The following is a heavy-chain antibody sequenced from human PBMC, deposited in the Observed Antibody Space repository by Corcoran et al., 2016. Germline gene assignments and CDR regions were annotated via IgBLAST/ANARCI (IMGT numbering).Heavy chain of an antibody. CDR1: GFTFSYYG. D-gene: IGHD4-4*01. CDR3: ASLRHSNFMGVRDV. V-gene: IGHV3-33*03. Sequence: QEQLVASGGGVVQPGGSLRLSCVASGFTFSYYGMHWVRQAPGKGLEWVAIIWNDGSHKDHADSVKGRFTISRDNYKNTLYLQMISRIVEDTAVHYWASLRHSNFMGVRDVWGQGIKVTVSS. J-gene: IGHJ6*02. CDR2: IWNDGSHK.